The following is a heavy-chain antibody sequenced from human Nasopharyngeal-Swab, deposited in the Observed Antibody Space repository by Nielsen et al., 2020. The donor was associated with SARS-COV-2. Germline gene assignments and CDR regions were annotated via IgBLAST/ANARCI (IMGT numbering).Heavy chain of an antibody. D-gene: IGHD6-19*01. CDR3: AREGGGLAVAVTGGHYFDY. Sequence: ASVKVSCKASGYSFTSYAFSWVRQAPGQGLEWMGWISAYNGNTNYAQKFQGRVTITADESTSTAYMELSSLRSEDTAVYYCAREGGGLAVAVTGGHYFDYWGQGTLVTVSS. V-gene: IGHV1-18*04. CDR1: GYSFTSYA. J-gene: IGHJ4*02. CDR2: ISAYNGNT.